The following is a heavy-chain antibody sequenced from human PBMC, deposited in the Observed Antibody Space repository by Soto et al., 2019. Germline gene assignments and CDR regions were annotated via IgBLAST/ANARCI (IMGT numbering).Heavy chain of an antibody. J-gene: IGHJ6*02. D-gene: IGHD2-2*01. Sequence: GGSLRLSCAASGFTFSSYAMHWVRQAPGKGLEWVAVISYDGSNKYYADSVKGRFTISRDNSKNTLYLQMNSLRAEDTAVYYCARDTVVVPAAIGVGGYYYGMDVWGQGTTVTAP. CDR3: ARDTVVVPAAIGVGGYYYGMDV. CDR2: ISYDGSNK. V-gene: IGHV3-30-3*01. CDR1: GFTFSSYA.